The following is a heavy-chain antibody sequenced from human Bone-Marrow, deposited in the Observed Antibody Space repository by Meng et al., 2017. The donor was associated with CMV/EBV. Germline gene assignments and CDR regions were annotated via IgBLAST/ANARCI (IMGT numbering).Heavy chain of an antibody. CDR1: GFTFSSYW. Sequence: GESLKISCAASGFTFSSYWMSWDRQAPGKGLEWVANIKQDGSEKYYVDSVKGRFTISRDNAKNSLYLQMNSLRAEDTAVYYCAREGTIFGAEPYYFDYWGHGTLVTVSS. J-gene: IGHJ4*01. CDR2: IKQDGSEK. V-gene: IGHV3-7*01. D-gene: IGHD3-3*01. CDR3: AREGTIFGAEPYYFDY.